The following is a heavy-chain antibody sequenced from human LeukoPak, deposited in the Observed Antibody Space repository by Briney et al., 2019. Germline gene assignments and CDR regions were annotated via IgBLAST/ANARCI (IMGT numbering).Heavy chain of an antibody. J-gene: IGHJ4*02. CDR3: ARGTTLRWQLRTHYSPAYFDY. V-gene: IGHV4-61*01. Sequence: SETLSLTCTVSGGSFSSGSYYWSWIRQPPGKGLEWIGYIYYSGSTNYNPSLKSRVTISVDTSKNQFSLKLSSVTAADTAVYYCARGTTLRWQLRTHYSPAYFDYWGQGTLVTVSS. D-gene: IGHD4-23*01. CDR1: GGSFSSGSYY. CDR2: IYYSGST.